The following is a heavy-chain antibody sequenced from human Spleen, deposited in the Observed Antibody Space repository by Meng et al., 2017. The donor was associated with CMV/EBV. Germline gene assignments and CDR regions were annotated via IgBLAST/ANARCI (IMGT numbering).Heavy chain of an antibody. CDR3: ARGGFNNGWA. V-gene: IGHV6-1*01. J-gene: IGHJ4*02. CDR2: TYYRSKWYN. Sequence: CALSGDSFSSHSAAWNWIRQSSSRGLEWLGRTYYRSKWYNDYAVSVKSRITINPDTSKNQFSLQLNSVTPEDTAVYYCARGGFNNGWAWGQGTLVTVSS. D-gene: IGHD6-19*01. CDR1: GDSFSSHSAA.